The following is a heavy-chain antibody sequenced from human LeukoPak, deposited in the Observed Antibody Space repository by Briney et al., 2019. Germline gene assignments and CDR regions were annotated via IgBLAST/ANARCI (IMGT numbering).Heavy chain of an antibody. CDR2: IYYSGST. CDR1: GGPIANYKYH. CDR3: ARSPDSSIFDI. D-gene: IGHD6-6*01. Sequence: SETLSLTCTVSGGPIANYKYHWGWIRQPPGKGLEWIASIYYSGSTYYSPSLKSRITISRDTSKKQFSLKVNSVTAADTAVYYCARSPDSSIFDIWGQGTMVTVSS. J-gene: IGHJ3*02. V-gene: IGHV4-39*01.